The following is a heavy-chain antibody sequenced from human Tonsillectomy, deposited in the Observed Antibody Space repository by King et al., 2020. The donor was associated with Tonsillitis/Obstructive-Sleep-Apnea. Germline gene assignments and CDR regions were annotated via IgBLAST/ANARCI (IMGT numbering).Heavy chain of an antibody. D-gene: IGHD2-2*02. J-gene: IGHJ4*02. V-gene: IGHV3-30*04. CDR3: ARDLPIVVVPAAIKGGIDY. CDR1: GFTFSSYA. Sequence: QLVQSGGGVVQPGRSLRLSCAASGFTFSSYAMHWVRQAPGKGLEWVAVISYDGSNEYYTDSVKARFTISRDNSKNTLYLKMNSLRAEDTAVYYCARDLPIVVVPAAIKGGIDYWGPGTLVTVSS. CDR2: ISYDGSNE.